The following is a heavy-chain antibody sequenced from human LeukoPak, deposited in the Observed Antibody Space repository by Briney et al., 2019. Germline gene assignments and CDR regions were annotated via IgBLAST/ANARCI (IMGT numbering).Heavy chain of an antibody. CDR1: GFTFSSYW. D-gene: IGHD3/OR15-3a*01. CDR2: ISPDGRTT. CDR3: SRNGLASTYDI. V-gene: IGHV3-74*01. Sequence: GGSLRLSCAASGFTFSSYWMHWVRQTPGKGLLWVSYISPDGRTTNYADSVKGRFTISRDNPKSTLYLQLNSLSAEDTAVYYCSRNGLASTYDIWGQGTMVTVSS. J-gene: IGHJ3*02.